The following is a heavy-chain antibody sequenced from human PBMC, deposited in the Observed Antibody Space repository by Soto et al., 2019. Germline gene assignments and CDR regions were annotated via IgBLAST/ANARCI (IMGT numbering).Heavy chain of an antibody. Sequence: QVQLVQSGAEVKKPGSSVKVSCKASGGSFSSYAITWVRQAPGQGLEWMGGIIPIFGTANYAQKFQGRVTLNADETTSTASMELRRLRSIDTAVYYCAVTTAKYDFSSRSVTAPYGGCHGMDVWRQGTTVTVSS. CDR2: IIPIFGTA. D-gene: IGHD3-3*01. CDR1: GGSFSSYA. V-gene: IGHV1-69*01. J-gene: IGHJ6*02. CDR3: AVTTAKYDFSSRSVTAPYGGCHGMDV.